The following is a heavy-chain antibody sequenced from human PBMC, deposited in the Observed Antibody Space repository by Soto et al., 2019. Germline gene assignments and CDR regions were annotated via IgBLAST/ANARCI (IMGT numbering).Heavy chain of an antibody. J-gene: IGHJ4*02. CDR3: ARSPQSATTVTTLFDY. Sequence: QVPLVQSGAEVKKPGSSVKVSCKASGGTFSSYAISWVRQAPGQGLEWMGGIIPIFGTANYAKKLQGRVKITADESTSTAYMELSSLRSEDTAVYYCARSPQSATTVTTLFDYWGQGTLVTVSS. V-gene: IGHV1-69*01. CDR2: IIPIFGTA. D-gene: IGHD4-17*01. CDR1: GGTFSSYA.